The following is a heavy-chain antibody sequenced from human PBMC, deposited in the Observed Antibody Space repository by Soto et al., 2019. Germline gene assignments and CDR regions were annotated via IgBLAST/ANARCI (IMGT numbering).Heavy chain of an antibody. V-gene: IGHV4-59*01. CDR1: GGSISSYY. CDR3: ARDTSGVYAITPNWFDP. J-gene: IGHJ5*02. D-gene: IGHD2-8*01. Sequence: ETLSLTCTVSGGSISSYYWSWIRQHPGKGLEWIGYIYYSGSTNYNPSLKSRVTISVDTSKNQFSLKLSSVTAADTAVYYCARDTSGVYAITPNWFDPWGQGTLVTVSS. CDR2: IYYSGST.